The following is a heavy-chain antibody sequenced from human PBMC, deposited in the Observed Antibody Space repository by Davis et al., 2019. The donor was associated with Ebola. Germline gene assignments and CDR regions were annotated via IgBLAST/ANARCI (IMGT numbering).Heavy chain of an antibody. CDR1: GGSISSSSYY. V-gene: IGHV4-39*01. D-gene: IGHD4-11*01. J-gene: IGHJ4*02. CDR3: ARLPYSNYMDYFDY. CDR2: IYYSGST. Sequence: ESLKISCTVSGGSISSSSYYWGWIRQPPGKGLEWIGSIYYSGSTFYNPSLKSRVTISVDTSKNQFSLKLSSVTAAETAVYYCARLPYSNYMDYFDYWGQGTLVTVSS.